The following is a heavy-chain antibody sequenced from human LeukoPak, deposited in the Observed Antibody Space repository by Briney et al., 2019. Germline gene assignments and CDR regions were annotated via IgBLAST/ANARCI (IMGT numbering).Heavy chain of an antibody. CDR2: IIPIFGTA. D-gene: IGHD5-18*01. V-gene: IGHV1-69*13. J-gene: IGHJ4*02. Sequence: SVKVSCKASGGTFSSYAISWVRQAPGQGLEWMGGIIPIFGTANYAQKFQGRVTITADESTSTAYMELSSLRSEDTAVYYCARVGYSYGFEDYWGQGTLVTVSS. CDR3: ARVGYSYGFEDY. CDR1: GGTFSSYA.